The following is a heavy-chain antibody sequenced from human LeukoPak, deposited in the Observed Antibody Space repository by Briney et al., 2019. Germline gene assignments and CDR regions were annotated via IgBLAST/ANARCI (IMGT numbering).Heavy chain of an antibody. CDR2: IYYSGST. CDR3: ARMMTHSYYDFWSGYSNHDALHL. V-gene: IGHV4-39*07. CDR1: GGSISSGDYY. Sequence: SETLSLTCTVSGGSISSGDYYWGWIRQPPGMGLEWSGSIYYSGSTYYNPYLKSRVTISVDMSKRQFSLKLSSVTDADTAVYYCARMMTHSYYDFWSGYSNHDALHLWGQETMHSV. D-gene: IGHD3-3*01. J-gene: IGHJ3*01.